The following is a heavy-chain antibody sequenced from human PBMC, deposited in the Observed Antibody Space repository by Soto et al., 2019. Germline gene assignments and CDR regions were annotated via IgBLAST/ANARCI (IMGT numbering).Heavy chain of an antibody. Sequence: QVQLVHSGAEVKKPGSSVKVSCKASGGTFSSYAISWVRQAPGQGLEWMGGIVPIFGTANYAQKFQGRVTITADESTSTAYMELSSLRSEDTAVYYCARVVSGSTEVYYYGMDVWGQGTTVTVSS. V-gene: IGHV1-69*01. J-gene: IGHJ6*02. CDR2: IVPIFGTA. CDR1: GGTFSSYA. CDR3: ARVVSGSTEVYYYGMDV. D-gene: IGHD3-10*01.